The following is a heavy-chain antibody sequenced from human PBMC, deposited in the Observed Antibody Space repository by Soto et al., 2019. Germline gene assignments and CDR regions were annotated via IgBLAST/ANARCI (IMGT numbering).Heavy chain of an antibody. Sequence: EVQLVESGGGLVQPGGSLRLSCAASGFTFSNYWMHWVRQAPGKGLVWVSRISGDGRSTNYADSVKGRFTISRDNAENTLYLQMYSLRAEDTAVYYCARCDSGYSYGYPYWGQGTLVTVSS. CDR2: ISGDGRST. CDR1: GFTFSNYW. CDR3: ARCDSGYSYGYPY. J-gene: IGHJ4*02. V-gene: IGHV3-74*01. D-gene: IGHD5-18*01.